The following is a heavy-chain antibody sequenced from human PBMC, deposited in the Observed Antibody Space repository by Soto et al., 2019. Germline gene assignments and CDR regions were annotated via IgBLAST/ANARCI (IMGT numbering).Heavy chain of an antibody. D-gene: IGHD3-3*01. V-gene: IGHV3-23*01. CDR2: ISGSGGTT. CDR1: GFSFSSYA. J-gene: IGHJ4*02. Sequence: ESGGGLVQPGGSLRLSCAASGFSFSSYAMNWVRQAPGKGLEWVSVISGSGGTTYYADSVKGRFTISRDNSKNTLYLQMNSLRGDDTAVYYCAKNFLEWLPYCLDCWGQGTLVTVSS. CDR3: AKNFLEWLPYCLDC.